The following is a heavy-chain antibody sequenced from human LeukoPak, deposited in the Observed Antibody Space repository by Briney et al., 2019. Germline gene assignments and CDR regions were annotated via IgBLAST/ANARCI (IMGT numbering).Heavy chain of an antibody. J-gene: IGHJ6*02. CDR3: ARDHSGNYYYGMDV. CDR1: GFAFDYYS. D-gene: IGHD1-26*01. CDR2: ISSASNSI. V-gene: IGHV3-48*04. Sequence: GSLXXSXAASGFAFDYYSMXWVRQAPGKGXEWXSYISSASNSIYYADSVKGRFTISRDNAKNSLYLQMNSLRAEDTAVYYCARDHSGNYYYGMDVWGQGTTVTVSS.